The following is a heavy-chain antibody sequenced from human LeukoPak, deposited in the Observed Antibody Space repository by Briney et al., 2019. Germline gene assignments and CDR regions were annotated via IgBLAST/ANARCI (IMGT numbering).Heavy chain of an antibody. Sequence: ASVKVSCKASGYTFTGYYMHWVRQAPGQGLEWMGWINPNSGGTNYAQKFQGWVTMTRDTSISTAYMELSRLRSDDKAVYYCAKGHRGVTMVRGALYDAFDIWGQGTMVTVSS. CDR1: GYTFTGYY. CDR2: INPNSGGT. V-gene: IGHV1-2*04. J-gene: IGHJ3*02. D-gene: IGHD3-10*01. CDR3: AKGHRGVTMVRGALYDAFDI.